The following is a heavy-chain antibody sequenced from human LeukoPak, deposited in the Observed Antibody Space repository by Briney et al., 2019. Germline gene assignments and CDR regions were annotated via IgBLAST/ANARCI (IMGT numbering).Heavy chain of an antibody. CDR3: ARIIGFWFDP. J-gene: IGHJ5*02. CDR1: GFTFSDYY. Sequence: GRSLRLSCAASGFTFSDYYMSWIRQAPGKGLEWVSYISTSGSSTYYADSVKGRFTVSRDNAKNSVYLQMSSLRAEDTAVYYCARIIGFWFDPWGQGTLVTVSS. D-gene: IGHD2/OR15-2a*01. V-gene: IGHV3-11*04. CDR2: ISTSGSST.